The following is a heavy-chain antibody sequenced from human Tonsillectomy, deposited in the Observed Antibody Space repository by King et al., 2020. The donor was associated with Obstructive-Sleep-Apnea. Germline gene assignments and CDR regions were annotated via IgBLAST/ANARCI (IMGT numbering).Heavy chain of an antibody. V-gene: IGHV3-48*04. J-gene: IGHJ4*02. Sequence: DVQLVESGGGLVQPGGSLRLSCAASGFTFSSYSMNWVRQAPGKGLEWVSYISSSSSTIYYADSLKGRFTISRDNAKNSLYLQMNSLRAEDTAVDYCARVPLTYGDYEGYWGQGTLVTVSS. CDR1: GFTFSSYS. CDR3: ARVPLTYGDYEGY. CDR2: ISSSSSTI. D-gene: IGHD4-17*01.